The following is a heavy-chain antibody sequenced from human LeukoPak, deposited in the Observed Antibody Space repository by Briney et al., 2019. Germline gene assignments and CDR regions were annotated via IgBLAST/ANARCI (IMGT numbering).Heavy chain of an antibody. J-gene: IGHJ4*02. Sequence: ASVKVSCKASGYTFTSYAMHWVRQAPGQRLEWMGWINAGNGNTKYSLKFQGRVTITRDTSASTAYMELSSLRSEDTAVYYCARGDYGGYLAGYWGQGTLVTVSS. CDR2: INAGNGNT. D-gene: IGHD4-17*01. CDR3: ARGDYGGYLAGY. V-gene: IGHV1-3*01. CDR1: GYTFTSYA.